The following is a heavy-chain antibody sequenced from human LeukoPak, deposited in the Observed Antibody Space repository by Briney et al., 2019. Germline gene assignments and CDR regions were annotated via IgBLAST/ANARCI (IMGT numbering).Heavy chain of an antibody. CDR3: AATITTDWYYFDY. J-gene: IGHJ4*02. V-gene: IGHV3-33*01. Sequence: PGTSLRLSCTASGFNFGVYGMHWVRQAPGKGLEWVAVIWYDGSTKYYADSVKGRFAISRDNSKNTLYLQMNSLRAEDTSVYYCAATITTDWYYFDYWGQGTLVTVSS. D-gene: IGHD4-11*01. CDR2: IWYDGSTK. CDR1: GFNFGVYG.